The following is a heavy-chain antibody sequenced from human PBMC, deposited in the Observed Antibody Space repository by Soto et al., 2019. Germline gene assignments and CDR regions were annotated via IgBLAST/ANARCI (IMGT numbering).Heavy chain of an antibody. CDR2: IKTDGTYA. V-gene: IGHV3-74*01. J-gene: IGHJ4*02. Sequence: EVQLVESGGDLVQPGGSLRLSCAASGFTFSTYWMHWVRQAPGKGLLWVSRIKTDGTYATYADSVKGRFTISRDNAKSALYLQMSGLRVEDAAVYYCAAGGSGYYANWGQGTLVTVSS. CDR1: GFTFSTYW. D-gene: IGHD3-22*01. CDR3: AAGGSGYYAN.